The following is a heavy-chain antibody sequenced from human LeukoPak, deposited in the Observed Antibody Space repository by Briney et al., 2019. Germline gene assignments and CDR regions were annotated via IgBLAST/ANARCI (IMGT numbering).Heavy chain of an antibody. Sequence: PGGSLRLSCAASGFSFSSYAMNWVRQAPGKGLEWVSYISSSSTTVHYADSVKGRFTISRDNSKNTLYLQMNSLRAEDTAVYYCAKGPGWLQFPLGRFDYWGQGTLVTVSS. J-gene: IGHJ4*02. V-gene: IGHV3-48*01. D-gene: IGHD5-24*01. CDR3: AKGPGWLQFPLGRFDY. CDR2: ISSSSTTV. CDR1: GFSFSSYA.